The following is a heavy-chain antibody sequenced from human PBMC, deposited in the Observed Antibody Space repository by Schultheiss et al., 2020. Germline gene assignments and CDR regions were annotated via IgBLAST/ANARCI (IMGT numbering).Heavy chain of an antibody. Sequence: GGSLRLSCAASGFTFSSYGMHWVRQAPGKGLEWVAVISYDGSNKYYADSVKGRFTISRDNSKNTLYLQMNSLRDEDTATYYCVKTTVGSGYYDYWGLGALVTVSS. J-gene: IGHJ4*02. V-gene: IGHV3-30-3*02. D-gene: IGHD3-22*01. CDR2: ISYDGSNK. CDR3: VKTTVGSGYYDY. CDR1: GFTFSSYG.